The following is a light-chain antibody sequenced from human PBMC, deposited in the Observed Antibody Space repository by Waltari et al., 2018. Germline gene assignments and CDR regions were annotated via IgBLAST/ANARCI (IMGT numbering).Light chain of an antibody. CDR1: SSDVGGYNY. Sequence: QSALTQPASVSGSPGQSITLSCTGTSSDVGGYNYVSWYQFYPGKAPKLMIYEVNNRPSGVSNRFSGSKSGNTASLTISGLQAEDEADYYCSSYTSSSTFVIFGGGTKLTVL. V-gene: IGLV2-14*01. CDR2: EVN. J-gene: IGLJ2*01. CDR3: SSYTSSSTFVI.